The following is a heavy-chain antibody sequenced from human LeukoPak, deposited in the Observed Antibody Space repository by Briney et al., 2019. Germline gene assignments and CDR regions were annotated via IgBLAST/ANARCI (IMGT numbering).Heavy chain of an antibody. Sequence: TLSLTCTVSGGSISSGDYYWSWIRQPPGKGLEWIGYIYYSGSTYYNPSLKSRVTISVDTSKNQFSLKLSSVTAADTAVYYCARHEQTYYDFWSGSAWFDPWGQGTLVTVSS. J-gene: IGHJ5*02. V-gene: IGHV4-30-4*01. CDR1: GGSISSGDYY. CDR2: IYYSGST. D-gene: IGHD3-3*01. CDR3: ARHEQTYYDFWSGSAWFDP.